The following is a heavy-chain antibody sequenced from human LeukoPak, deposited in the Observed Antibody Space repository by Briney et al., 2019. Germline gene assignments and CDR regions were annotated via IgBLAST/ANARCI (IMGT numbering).Heavy chain of an antibody. V-gene: IGHV3-30*02. Sequence: GGSLRLSCEASGFTFKYYGMHWVRQAPGKGLEWVAFIRFDSTNYYYADSVKGRFTISRDNSKNTVYLQMNSLRAEDTAVYYCARPHLSYGDIRDYYYYYMDVWGKGATVTVSS. CDR2: IRFDSTNY. D-gene: IGHD4-17*01. CDR1: GFTFKYYG. CDR3: ARPHLSYGDIRDYYYYYMDV. J-gene: IGHJ6*03.